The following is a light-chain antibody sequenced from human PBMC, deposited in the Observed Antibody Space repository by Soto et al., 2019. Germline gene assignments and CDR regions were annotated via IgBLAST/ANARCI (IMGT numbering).Light chain of an antibody. CDR1: SSDVGNYNY. CDR2: DVN. V-gene: IGLV2-11*01. J-gene: IGLJ2*01. CDR3: CSYAASDTVV. Sequence: QSALTQPRSVSGSPGQSVTMSCTGTSSDVGNYNYVSWYQQDPGKAPNLMIYDVNKRPSGVPDRFSGSKSGNTASLTISGLQAEDEAHYFCCSYAASDTVVFGGGTKVTVL.